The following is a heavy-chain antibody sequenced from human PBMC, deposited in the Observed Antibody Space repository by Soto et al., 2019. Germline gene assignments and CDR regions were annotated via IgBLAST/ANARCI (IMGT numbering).Heavy chain of an antibody. CDR2: INHSGST. CDR3: ARATRLLWFGGNWFDP. CDR1: GGSFSGYY. V-gene: IGHV4-34*01. J-gene: IGHJ5*02. D-gene: IGHD3-10*01. Sequence: SETLSLTCAVYGGSFSGYYWSLIRQPPGKGLEWIGEINHSGSTNYNPSLKSRVTISVDTSKNQFSLKLSSVTAADTAVYYCARATRLLWFGGNWFDPWGKGTLVTFS.